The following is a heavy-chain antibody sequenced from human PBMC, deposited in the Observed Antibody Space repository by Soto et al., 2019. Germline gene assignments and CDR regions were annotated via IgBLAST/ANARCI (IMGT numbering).Heavy chain of an antibody. CDR3: ARENGNWHSPWFDY. CDR1: GHTTTNYA. D-gene: IGHD1-20*01. CDR2: INAGNGNT. V-gene: IGHV1-3*01. J-gene: IGHJ4*02. Sequence: QVHLVQSGAEVKKSGASVTVSCKASGHTTTNYAMHWVRQAPGQRLEWMGWINAGNGNTKNSQKLQRRVTFNRHTPASMFYMQLSSMTSQDTAVYYCARENGNWHSPWFDYWGQGTLVTVSS.